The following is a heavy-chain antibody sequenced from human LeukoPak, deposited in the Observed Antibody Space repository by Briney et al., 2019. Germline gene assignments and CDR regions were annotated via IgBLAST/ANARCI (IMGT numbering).Heavy chain of an antibody. J-gene: IGHJ3*02. CDR2: IYYSGST. D-gene: IGHD6-13*01. CDR1: GGSISSYC. V-gene: IGHV4-59*01. CDR3: ARENSGSSWYLGAFDI. Sequence: SETLSLTCTVSGGSISSYCWSWIRQPPGKGLEWIGYIYYSGSTNYNPSLKSRVTISVDTSKNQFSLKLSSVTAADTAVYYCARENSGSSWYLGAFDIWGQGTMVTVSS.